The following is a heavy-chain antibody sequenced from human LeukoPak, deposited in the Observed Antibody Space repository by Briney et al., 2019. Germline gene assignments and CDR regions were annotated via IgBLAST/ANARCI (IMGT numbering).Heavy chain of an antibody. Sequence: SETLSLTCTVSGYSISSGYYWGWIRQPPGKGLEWIGSIYHSGSTYYNPSLKSRVTISVDTSKNQFSLKLSSVTAADTAVYYCARAGSSSSTGYFDYWGQGTLVTVSS. V-gene: IGHV4-38-2*02. J-gene: IGHJ4*02. CDR1: GYSISSGYY. CDR2: IYHSGST. D-gene: IGHD6-6*01. CDR3: ARAGSSSSTGYFDY.